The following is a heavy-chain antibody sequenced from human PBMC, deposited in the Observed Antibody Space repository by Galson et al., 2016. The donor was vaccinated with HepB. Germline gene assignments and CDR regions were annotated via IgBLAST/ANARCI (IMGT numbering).Heavy chain of an antibody. J-gene: IGHJ6*02. Sequence: SLRLSCAASGFTFTRHGMHWVRQAPGKGLEWVAVIWFDGSRQYYADSVKGRFTISRDDSQNTLYLEMNSLRADDTAVYYCARDDHCSSLSCYSVIDVWGQGTTVTVSS. CDR3: ARDDHCSSLSCYSVIDV. D-gene: IGHD2-2*01. CDR1: GFTFTRHG. V-gene: IGHV3-33*01. CDR2: IWFDGSRQ.